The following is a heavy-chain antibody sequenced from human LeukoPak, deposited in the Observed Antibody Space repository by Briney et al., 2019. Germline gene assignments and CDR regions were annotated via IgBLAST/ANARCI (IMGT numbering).Heavy chain of an antibody. V-gene: IGHV3-53*01. CDR3: ARDRKYLYYGMEV. CDR2: IYSGGST. D-gene: IGHD3-10*01. CDR1: GFTVSSNY. Sequence: GGSLRLSCAASGFTVSSNYMSWVRQAPGKGLEWVSVIYSGGSTYYADSVKGRFTISRDNSKNTLYLQMNSLRAEDTAVYYCARDRKYLYYGMEVWGQGTTVTVSS. J-gene: IGHJ6*02.